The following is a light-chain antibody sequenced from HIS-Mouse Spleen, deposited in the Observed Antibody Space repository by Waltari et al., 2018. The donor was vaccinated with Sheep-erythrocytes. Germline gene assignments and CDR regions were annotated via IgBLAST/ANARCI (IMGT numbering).Light chain of an antibody. CDR3: CSYAGSSRV. V-gene: IGLV2-23*01. CDR2: EGS. CDR1: SSDVGSYNL. J-gene: IGLJ3*02. Sequence: QSALTQPASVSGSPGQSITISCTGTSSDVGSYNLVSWYQQHPGKAPKLMIFEGSKRPAGVSNRFSCSKSANTASLTFSWLQAEDEAHYYCCSYAGSSRVFGGVTKLTVL.